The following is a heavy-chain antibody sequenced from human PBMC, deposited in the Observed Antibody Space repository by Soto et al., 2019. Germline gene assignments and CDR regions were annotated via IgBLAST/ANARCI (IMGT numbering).Heavy chain of an antibody. CDR2: MNPNSGNT. CDR1: GYTFTSYD. Sequence: QVQLLQSGAEVKKPGASVKVSCKASGYTFTSYDINWVRQATVQGLAWMGWMNPNSGNTGYAQKFQGRVTMTRNPSISTAYMELSSLRSEDTAVYYCALKLGYGDYYNWFDPWGQGTLVTVSS. J-gene: IGHJ5*02. CDR3: ALKLGYGDYYNWFDP. V-gene: IGHV1-8*01. D-gene: IGHD4-17*01.